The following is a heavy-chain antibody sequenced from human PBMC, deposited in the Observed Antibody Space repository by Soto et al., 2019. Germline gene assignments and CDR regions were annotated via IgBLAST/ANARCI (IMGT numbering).Heavy chain of an antibody. CDR3: ARDVGPVTIFGEALSGYFDF. V-gene: IGHV3-7*03. CDR1: GFSFGTYW. Sequence: GGSLRLSCAVSGFSFGTYWMSWVRQAPGKGLEWLASIKEDGSERYYLDSVKGRFTISRDNAKDSLSLQMNSLRGEDTAFYYCARDVGPVTIFGEALSGYFDFWGQGTLVTVSS. D-gene: IGHD3-3*01. CDR2: IKEDGSER. J-gene: IGHJ4*02.